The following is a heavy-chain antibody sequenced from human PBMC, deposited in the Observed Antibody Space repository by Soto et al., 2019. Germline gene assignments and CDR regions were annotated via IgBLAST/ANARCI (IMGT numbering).Heavy chain of an antibody. J-gene: IGHJ4*02. Sequence: QVQLVQSGAEEKKPGASVKVSCKASGYTFTSYAMHWVRQSPGQRLEWMGWINAGNGNTKYSQKLQGRVTMTRDTSASTAYMELISLRSEDTAVYYCAISITIFGDPYYFDYWGQGTLVTVSS. CDR3: AISITIFGDPYYFDY. CDR2: INAGNGNT. CDR1: GYTFTSYA. D-gene: IGHD3-3*01. V-gene: IGHV1-3*05.